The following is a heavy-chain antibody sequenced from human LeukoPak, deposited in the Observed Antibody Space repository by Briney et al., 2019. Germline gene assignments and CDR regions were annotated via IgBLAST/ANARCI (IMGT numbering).Heavy chain of an antibody. V-gene: IGHV3-30*18. CDR3: AKDSGIAVAGIFDY. J-gene: IGHJ4*02. CDR1: GFTFSSYG. CDR2: ISYDGSNK. D-gene: IGHD6-19*01. Sequence: GRSLRLSCAASGFTFSSYGMHWVRQAPGKGLEWVAVISYDGSNKYYADSVKGRFTISRDNSKNTLYLQMNSLRAEDTAVYYCAKDSGIAVAGIFDYWGQGTLVTASS.